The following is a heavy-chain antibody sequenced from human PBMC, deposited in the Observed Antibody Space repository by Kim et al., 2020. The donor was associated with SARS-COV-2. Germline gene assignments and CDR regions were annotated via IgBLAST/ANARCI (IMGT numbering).Heavy chain of an antibody. CDR2: MYYTGSI. Sequence: SETLSLTCSVSGGSIRSSSYYWGWIRQPPGKGREWIGIMYYTGSIDQNPSLKSRATMSVDTSKNEFSLKLRSVTAAETAFYYCRLVNNSRGWFHPGGVG. CDR3: RLVNNSRGWFHP. D-gene: IGHD2-21*01. V-gene: IGHV4-39*01. J-gene: IGHJ5*02. CDR1: GGSIRSSSYY.